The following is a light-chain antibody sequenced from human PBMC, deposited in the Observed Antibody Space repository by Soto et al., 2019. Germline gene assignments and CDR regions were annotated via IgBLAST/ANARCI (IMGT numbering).Light chain of an antibody. Sequence: EIVLTQSPATLSVSPGERATLSCRASQSVTFLSWYQQKPGQAPRLLIYDSSNRATGIPARFSGSGSGTDFTLTISSLEPEDFAVYYCQQRSNWITFGQGTRLEIK. CDR3: QQRSNWIT. J-gene: IGKJ5*01. CDR1: QSVTF. CDR2: DSS. V-gene: IGKV3-11*01.